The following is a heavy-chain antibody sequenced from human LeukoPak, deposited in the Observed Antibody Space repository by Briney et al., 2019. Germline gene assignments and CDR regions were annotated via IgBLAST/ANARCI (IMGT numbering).Heavy chain of an antibody. CDR2: IYSGGTS. V-gene: IGHV3-53*01. D-gene: IGHD3/OR15-3a*01. Sequence: PGGSLRLSCAASGFTVSSNYMTWVRQAPGKGLEWVSIIYSGGTSYYADSVKGRFTISRDKSKNTVYLQMNSLRAEDTAVYYCARGRDWVEYWGQGTLVIVSS. J-gene: IGHJ4*02. CDR3: ARGRDWVEY. CDR1: GFTVSSNY.